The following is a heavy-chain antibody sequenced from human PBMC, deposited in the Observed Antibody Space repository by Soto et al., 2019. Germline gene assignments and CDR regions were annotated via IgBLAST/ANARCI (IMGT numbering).Heavy chain of an antibody. CDR2: TYYRSKWFN. J-gene: IGHJ6*02. Sequence: QSQTLSLTCAISGDSVSSNSAAWNWIRQSPSRGLEWLGRTYYRSKWFNDYAVSVKSRITINPDTSKNQFSLQLSSVTPEDTAVYYCARGSWGIQLWSYHFYGMDVWGQGTTVTVSS. CDR1: GDSVSSNSAA. CDR3: ARGSWGIQLWSYHFYGMDV. V-gene: IGHV6-1*01. D-gene: IGHD5-18*01.